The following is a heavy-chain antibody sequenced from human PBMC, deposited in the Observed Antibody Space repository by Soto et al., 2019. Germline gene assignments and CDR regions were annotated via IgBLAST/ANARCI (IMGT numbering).Heavy chain of an antibody. D-gene: IGHD5-18*01. Sequence: SETLSLTCTVSGGSISSGDYYWSWIRQPPGKGLEWIGYIYYSGTTYYNPSLKSRVTISVDTSENQFPLKLSSVTAADTAVYFCARALIQLWPHYYYGMDVWGQGTTVTVSS. CDR2: IYYSGTT. CDR1: GGSISSGDYY. CDR3: ARALIQLWPHYYYGMDV. J-gene: IGHJ6*02. V-gene: IGHV4-30-4*01.